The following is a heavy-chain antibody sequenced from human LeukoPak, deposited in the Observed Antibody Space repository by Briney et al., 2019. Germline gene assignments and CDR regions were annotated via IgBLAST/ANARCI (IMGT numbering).Heavy chain of an antibody. V-gene: IGHV4-59*01. J-gene: IGHJ4*02. CDR1: SDSISPYY. CDR2: VYYSGST. Sequence: SETLSLTCTVSSDSISPYYWSWIRQSPGTGLEWIGCVYYSGSTTYNPSLKSRVTISIDTSKNQFSLKLTSVTAADTAMYYCARSEEMAALFDYWGQGTLVTVSS. D-gene: IGHD5-24*01. CDR3: ARSEEMAALFDY.